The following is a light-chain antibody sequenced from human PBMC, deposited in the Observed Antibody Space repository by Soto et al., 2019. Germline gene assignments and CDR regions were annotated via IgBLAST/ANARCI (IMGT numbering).Light chain of an antibody. J-gene: IGKJ1*01. CDR1: QSVSSSY. CDR3: QQYGSSPRT. CDR2: GAS. V-gene: IGKV3-20*01. Sequence: EIVLTQSPGTLSLSPWERAALSCRASQSVSSSYLAWYQQKPGQAPRLLIYGASSRATGIPDRFSGSGSGTDFTLTISRLEPEDFAVYYCQQYGSSPRTFGQGTKVDNK.